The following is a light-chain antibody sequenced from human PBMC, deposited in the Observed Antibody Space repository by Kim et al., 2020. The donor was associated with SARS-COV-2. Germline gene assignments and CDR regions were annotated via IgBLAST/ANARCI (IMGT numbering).Light chain of an antibody. V-gene: IGLV3-9*01. CDR1: NIGSKD. Sequence: VALGQTARMTCGGNNIGSKDVHWYQQRPGQAPVLVIYRNTNRPSEIPERFSGSSSGNTATLTITRAQAGDEADYYCQVWDSSTEVFGGGTQLTVL. J-gene: IGLJ3*02. CDR3: QVWDSSTEV. CDR2: RNT.